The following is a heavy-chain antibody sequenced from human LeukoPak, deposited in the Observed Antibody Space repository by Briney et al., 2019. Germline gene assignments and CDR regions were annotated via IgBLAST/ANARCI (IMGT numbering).Heavy chain of an antibody. CDR3: AREDYCSSTSCYAQDYYYMDV. J-gene: IGHJ6*03. CDR1: GGSFSGYY. CDR2: INHSGGT. D-gene: IGHD2-2*01. V-gene: IGHV4-34*01. Sequence: SETLSLTCAVYGGSFSGYYWSWIRQPPGKGLEWIGEINHSGGTNYNPSLKSRVTISVDTSKNQFSLKLSSVTAADTAVYYCAREDYCSSTSCYAQDYYYMDVWGKGTMVTVSS.